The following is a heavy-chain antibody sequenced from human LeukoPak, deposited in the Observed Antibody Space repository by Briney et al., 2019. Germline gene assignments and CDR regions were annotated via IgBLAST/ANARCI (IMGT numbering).Heavy chain of an antibody. V-gene: IGHV3-23*01. J-gene: IGHJ4*02. D-gene: IGHD5-18*01. CDR2: ISGSGGST. Sequence: TGGSLRLSCAASGFTFSSYAMSWVRQAPGKGLEWVSAISGSGGSTYYADSVKGRFTISRDNSKNTLYLQMNSLRAEDTAVYYCAKSSRPNTAMAKASDYWGQGTLVTVSS. CDR3: AKSSRPNTAMAKASDY. CDR1: GFTFSSYA.